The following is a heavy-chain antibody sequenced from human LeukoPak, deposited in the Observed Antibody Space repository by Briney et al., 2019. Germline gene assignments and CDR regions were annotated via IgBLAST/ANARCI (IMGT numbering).Heavy chain of an antibody. CDR3: ARSINVLRYFDWLSQGGPFDY. D-gene: IGHD3-9*01. J-gene: IGHJ4*02. V-gene: IGHV4-39*01. CDR2: IYYSGST. Sequence: KPSETLSLTCTVSGGSISSSRYYWGWIRQPPGKGLEWTGSIYYSGSTHYNPSLKSRVTISVDTSKNQFSLKLSSVTAADTAVYYCARSINVLRYFDWLSQGGPFDYWGQGTLVTVSS. CDR1: GGSISSSRYY.